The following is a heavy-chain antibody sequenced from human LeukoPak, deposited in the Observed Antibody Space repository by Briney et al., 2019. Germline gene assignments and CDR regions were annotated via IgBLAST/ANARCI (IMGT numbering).Heavy chain of an antibody. D-gene: IGHD1-26*01. V-gene: IGHV3-11*01. CDR2: TSSSGSTI. J-gene: IGHJ4*02. Sequence: PGGSLRLSCAASGFTFSDYYMSWIRQAPGRGLEWVSYTSSSGSTIYYADSVKGRFTISRDNAKNSLYLQMNSLRAEDTAVYYCASNGSATRKWELPREVDYWGQGTLVTVSS. CDR3: ASNGSATRKWELPREVDY. CDR1: GFTFSDYY.